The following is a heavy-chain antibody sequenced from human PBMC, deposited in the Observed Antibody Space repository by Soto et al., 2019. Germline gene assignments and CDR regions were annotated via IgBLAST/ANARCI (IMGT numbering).Heavy chain of an antibody. CDR1: GFTVSSNY. CDR3: ARAMVYGDYDNWYFDL. D-gene: IGHD4-17*01. J-gene: IGHJ2*01. CDR2: IYSGGST. Sequence: EVQLVESGGGLIQPGGSLRLSCAASGFTVSSNYMSWVRQAPGKGLEWVSVIYSGGSTYYADSVKGRFTISRDNSKNTLYLQMSSLRAEDTAVYYCARAMVYGDYDNWYFDLWGRGTLVTVSS. V-gene: IGHV3-53*01.